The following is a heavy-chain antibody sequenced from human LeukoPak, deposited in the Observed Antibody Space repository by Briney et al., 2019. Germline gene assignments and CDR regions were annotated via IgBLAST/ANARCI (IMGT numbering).Heavy chain of an antibody. CDR1: GGSISSGSYY. Sequence: SETLSLTCSVSGGSISSGSYYWSWIRQPAGKGLEWIGRIYTSGSTNYNPSLKSRVTMSVDTSKNQFSLKLSSVTALDTAVYYCARSPMYSSGWFNIAYYYYYYMDVWGKGTTVTVSS. J-gene: IGHJ6*03. CDR3: ARSPMYSSGWFNIAYYYYYYMDV. V-gene: IGHV4-61*02. D-gene: IGHD6-19*01. CDR2: IYTSGST.